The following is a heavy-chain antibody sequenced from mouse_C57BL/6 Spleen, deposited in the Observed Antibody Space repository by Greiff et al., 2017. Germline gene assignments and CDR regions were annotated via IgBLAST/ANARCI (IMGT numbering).Heavy chain of an antibody. J-gene: IGHJ3*01. CDR3: ASHIYYDYDGGAY. V-gene: IGHV2-2*01. CDR2: IWSGGST. Sequence: VQLQESGPGLVQPSQSLSITCTVSGFSLTSYGVHWVRQSPGKGLEWLGVIWSGGSTDYNAAFISRLSISKDNSKSQVFFKMNSLQADDTAIYYCASHIYYDYDGGAYWGQGTLVTVSA. CDR1: GFSLTSYG. D-gene: IGHD2-4*01.